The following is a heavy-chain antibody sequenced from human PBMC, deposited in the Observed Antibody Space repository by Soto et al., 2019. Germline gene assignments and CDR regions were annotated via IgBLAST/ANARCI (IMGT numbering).Heavy chain of an antibody. CDR2: ISSSSSYI. J-gene: IGHJ6*02. V-gene: IGHV3-21*01. CDR3: ARDPGRVPITISGVALKSTPDYYYGMDV. D-gene: IGHD3-3*01. Sequence: GGSLRLSCAASGFTFSSYSVNWVRQAPGKGLEWVSSISSSSSYIYYADSVKGRFTISRDDAKNSLYLQMNSLRAEDTAVYYCARDPGRVPITISGVALKSTPDYYYGMDVWGQGTTVTVSS. CDR1: GFTFSSYS.